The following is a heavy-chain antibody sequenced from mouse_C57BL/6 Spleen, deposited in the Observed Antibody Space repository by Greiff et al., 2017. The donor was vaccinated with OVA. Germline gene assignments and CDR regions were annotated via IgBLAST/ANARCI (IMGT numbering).Heavy chain of an antibody. J-gene: IGHJ1*03. Sequence: QVQLQQPGAELVKPGASVKLSCKASGYTFTSYWMQWVKQRPGQGLEWIGEIDPSDSYNKYNQKFKGKATLTVDTSYSTAYMQLSSLTSEDSAVYYCARGRGSSPGYFDVWGTGTTVTVSS. CDR2: IDPSDSYN. D-gene: IGHD1-1*01. CDR3: ARGRGSSPGYFDV. V-gene: IGHV1-50*01. CDR1: GYTFTSYW.